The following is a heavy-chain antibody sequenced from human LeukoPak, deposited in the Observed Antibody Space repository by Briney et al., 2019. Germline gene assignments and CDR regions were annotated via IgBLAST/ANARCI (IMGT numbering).Heavy chain of an antibody. CDR1: GGSFSGYY. D-gene: IGHD3-3*01. Sequence: SETLSLTCAVYGGSFSGYYWSWIRQPPGKGLEWIGEINHSGSTNYNPSLKSRVTISVDTSKNQFSLKLSSVTAADTAVYYCARVSIQFYDFWSGYPDNWFDPWGQGTLVTVSS. V-gene: IGHV4-34*01. CDR2: INHSGST. CDR3: ARVSIQFYDFWSGYPDNWFDP. J-gene: IGHJ5*02.